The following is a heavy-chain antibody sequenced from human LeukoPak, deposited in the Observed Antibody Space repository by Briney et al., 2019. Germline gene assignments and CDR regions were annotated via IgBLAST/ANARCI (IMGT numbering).Heavy chain of an antibody. D-gene: IGHD2/OR15-2a*01. CDR2: LYHPDST. V-gene: IGHV4-38-2*01. Sequence: SETLSLTCGVSGYPINNAYYWVWIRQPPGKGLEWIGSLYHPDSTYYNPSLKSRVTMSVDTARNQFSLRLSFVTAADTAVYYCARQYDSYFYYYLDLWGTGTTVTVSS. CDR1: GYPINNAYY. J-gene: IGHJ6*03. CDR3: ARQYDSYFYYYLDL.